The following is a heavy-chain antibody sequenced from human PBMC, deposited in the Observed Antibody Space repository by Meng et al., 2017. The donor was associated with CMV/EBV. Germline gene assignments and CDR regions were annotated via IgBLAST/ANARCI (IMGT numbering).Heavy chain of an antibody. CDR3: ARVGVGESFDY. Sequence: SETLSLTCTVSGGSISSYYWSWIRQPPGKGLEWIGNIYYSGSTNYNPSLKSRVTISVDTSKNQFSLKLSSVTAADTAVYYCARVGVGESFDYWGQGTLVTVSS. J-gene: IGHJ4*02. V-gene: IGHV4-59*01. CDR2: IYYSGST. CDR1: GGSISSYY. D-gene: IGHD3-10*01.